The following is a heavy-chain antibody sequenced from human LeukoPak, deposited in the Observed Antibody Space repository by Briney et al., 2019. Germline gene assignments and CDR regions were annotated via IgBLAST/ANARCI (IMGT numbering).Heavy chain of an antibody. J-gene: IGHJ4*02. V-gene: IGHV1-24*01. CDR1: GYTLTELS. Sequence: ASVTVSCKVSGYTLTELSMHWVRQAPGKGLEWMGDFDPEDGETIYAQKFQGRVTMTEDTSTDTAYMELSSLRSEDTAVYYCATSIVATITLDYWGQGTLVTVSS. CDR3: ATSIVATITLDY. D-gene: IGHD5-12*01. CDR2: FDPEDGET.